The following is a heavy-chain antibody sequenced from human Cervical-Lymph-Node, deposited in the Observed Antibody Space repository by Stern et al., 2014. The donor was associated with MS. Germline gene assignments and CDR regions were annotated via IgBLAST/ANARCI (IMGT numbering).Heavy chain of an antibody. CDR1: GYTFTNYC. CDR3: ARSGGSF. CDR2: ISTNNGNT. V-gene: IGHV1-18*01. J-gene: IGHJ4*02. Sequence: VQLVESGPEVKKPGDSVKVSCKASGYTFTNYCINWVGQAPGQGLELMGWISTNNGNTHYAQNIQGRVTMTTDTSTTTAYMELRSLRSDDTAVYYCARSGGSFWGRGTLVTVSS. D-gene: IGHD3-16*01.